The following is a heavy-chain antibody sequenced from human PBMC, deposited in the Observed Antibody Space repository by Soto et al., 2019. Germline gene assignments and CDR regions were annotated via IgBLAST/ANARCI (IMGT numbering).Heavy chain of an antibody. CDR3: ARHLGYDSSGDYVGYFDP. V-gene: IGHV4-59*08. D-gene: IGHD3-22*01. J-gene: IGHJ5*02. CDR1: GVSISNFY. Sequence: SETLSLTWTVSGVSISNFYWILLRQPPGKGPEWIGYIYYSGSTNYNPSLKSRVTISVDTSKNQFSLKLSSVTAADTAVYYCARHLGYDSSGDYVGYFDPWGQGIQVTVSS. CDR2: IYYSGST.